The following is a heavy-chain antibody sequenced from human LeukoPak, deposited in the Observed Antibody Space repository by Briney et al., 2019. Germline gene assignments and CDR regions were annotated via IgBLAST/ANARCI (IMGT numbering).Heavy chain of an antibody. D-gene: IGHD3-10*01. CDR1: GGSFSGYY. Sequence: PSETLSLTCAVYGGSFSGYYWSWIRQPAGKGLEWIGRIYTSGSTNYNPSLKSRVTMSVGTSKNQFSLKLSSVTAADTAVYYCARDFGTYGSGSYSFDYWGQGTLVTVSS. CDR3: ARDFGTYGSGSYSFDY. CDR2: IYTSGST. J-gene: IGHJ4*02. V-gene: IGHV4-4*07.